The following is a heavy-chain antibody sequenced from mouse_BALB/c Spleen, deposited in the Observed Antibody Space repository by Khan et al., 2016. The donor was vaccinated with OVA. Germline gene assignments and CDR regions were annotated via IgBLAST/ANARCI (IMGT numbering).Heavy chain of an antibody. CDR3: TRDRIDY. CDR1: GYTFSTYW. V-gene: IGHV1-7*01. CDR2: INPTSGYT. J-gene: IGHJ2*01. Sequence: QMQLVQSGAALAKPGASVKMSCKASGYTFSTYWMHWVKQRPGQGLEWIGYINPTSGYTDYNEKFKDKATLSADKSSSTAYMQLSRLTSEDSAVYYCTRDRIDYWGQGTTLTVSS.